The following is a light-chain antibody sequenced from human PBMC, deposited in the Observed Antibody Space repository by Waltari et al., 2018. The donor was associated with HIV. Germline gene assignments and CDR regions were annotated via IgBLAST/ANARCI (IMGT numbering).Light chain of an antibody. CDR3: AAWDDSHYV. CDR1: SSNIGSNF. J-gene: IGLJ1*01. V-gene: IGLV1-47*01. CDR2: RNK. Sequence: QSVLTQPPSASGTPGQRVTISCSGSSSNIGSNFVYWYHQPPGTAPQVLIYRNKQRPSVVPDRFSGSKSGTSASLAISGLRSEDEADYYCAAWDDSHYVFGTGTKVTVL.